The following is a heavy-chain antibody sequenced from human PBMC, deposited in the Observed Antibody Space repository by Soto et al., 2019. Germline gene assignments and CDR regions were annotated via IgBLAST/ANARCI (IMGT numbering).Heavy chain of an antibody. Sequence: VQLVESGGGLVQPGRSLRLSCAASGFTFDDYAMHWVRQAPGKGLEWVSGISWNSGSIGYADSVKGRFTISRDNAKNSLYLQMNSLRAEDTALYYCAKVGVAVAGDAFDIWGQGTMVTVSS. CDR1: GFTFDDYA. J-gene: IGHJ3*02. CDR2: ISWNSGSI. D-gene: IGHD6-19*01. V-gene: IGHV3-9*01. CDR3: AKVGVAVAGDAFDI.